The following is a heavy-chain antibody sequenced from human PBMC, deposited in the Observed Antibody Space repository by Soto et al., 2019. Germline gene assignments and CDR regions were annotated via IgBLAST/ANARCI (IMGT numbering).Heavy chain of an antibody. V-gene: IGHV4-31*03. Sequence: QVQLQESGPGLVKPSQTLSLTCTVSGGSISSGGYYWSWIRQHPGKGLEWIGYIYYSGSTYYNPSLKSRVTISVGPSKNQFSLKLSYVTAADTAVYYCAGVVVVAAKGYFDYWGQGTLVTVSS. CDR1: GGSISSGGYY. J-gene: IGHJ4*02. CDR3: AGVVVVAAKGYFDY. CDR2: IYYSGST. D-gene: IGHD2-15*01.